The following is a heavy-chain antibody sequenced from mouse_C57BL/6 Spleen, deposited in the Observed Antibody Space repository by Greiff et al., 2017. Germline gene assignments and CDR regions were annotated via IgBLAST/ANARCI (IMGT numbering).Heavy chain of an antibody. V-gene: IGHV5-17*01. Sequence: EVKLVESGGGLVKPGGSLKLSCAASGFTFSDYGMHWVRQAPEKGLEWVAYISSGSSTIYYADKVKGRVTISRDNAKNTLFLQMTSLRSEDTAMYFCARQDGYYVEYYAMDYWGQGTSVTVSS. CDR1: GFTFSDYG. J-gene: IGHJ4*01. CDR3: ARQDGYYVEYYAMDY. CDR2: ISSGSSTI. D-gene: IGHD2-3*01.